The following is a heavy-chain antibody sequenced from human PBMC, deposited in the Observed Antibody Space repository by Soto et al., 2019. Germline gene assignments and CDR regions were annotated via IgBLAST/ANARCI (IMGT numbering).Heavy chain of an antibody. V-gene: IGHV1-69*01. D-gene: IGHD3-3*01. CDR1: GGTFSSYA. CDR3: XXXXXXFXXGDPDYYYYGMDV. J-gene: IGHJ6*02. CDR2: IIPIFGTA. Sequence: QVQLVQSGAEVKKPGSSVKVSCKASGGTFSSYAISWVRQAPGQGLEWMGGIIPIFGTANYAQKFQGRVTITADXSXXTXXMELSSLRSEDTXVXYCXXXXXXFXXGDPDYYYYGMDVWXXXXXXXVSS.